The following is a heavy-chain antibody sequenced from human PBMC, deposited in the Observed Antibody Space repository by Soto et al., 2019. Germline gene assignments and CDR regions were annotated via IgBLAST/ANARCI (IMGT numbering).Heavy chain of an antibody. CDR3: ASPCSSTSCSRYFDY. D-gene: IGHD2-2*01. CDR1: GGSFSGYY. CDR2: INHSGST. Sequence: SETLSLTCAVYGGSFSGYYWSWIRQPPGKGLEWIGEINHSGSTNYNPSLKSRVTISVDTSKSQFSLKLSSVTAADTAVYYCASPCSSTSCSRYFDYWGQGTLVTVSS. J-gene: IGHJ4*02. V-gene: IGHV4-34*01.